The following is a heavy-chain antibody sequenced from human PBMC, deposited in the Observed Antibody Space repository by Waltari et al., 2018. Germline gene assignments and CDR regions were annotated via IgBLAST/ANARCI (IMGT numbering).Heavy chain of an antibody. V-gene: IGHV2-26*01. CDR1: GFSLSNARMG. Sequence: QVTLKESDPVLVKPTETLTLTCTVSGFSLSNARMGVSWIRQPPGKALEWLAHIFSNDEKSYSTSLKSRLTISKDTSKSQVVLTMTNMDPVDTATYYCARLVTFGGVIAPYYFDYWGQGTLVTVSS. CDR2: IFSNDEK. CDR3: ARLVTFGGVIAPYYFDY. D-gene: IGHD3-16*02. J-gene: IGHJ4*02.